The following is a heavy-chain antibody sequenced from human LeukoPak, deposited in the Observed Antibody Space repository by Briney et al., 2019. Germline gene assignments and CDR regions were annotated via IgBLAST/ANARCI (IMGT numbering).Heavy chain of an antibody. CDR2: INHSGST. CDR1: GGSFSCYY. V-gene: IGHV4-34*01. CDR3: AGGRYCSSTSCSYYGMDV. D-gene: IGHD2-2*01. Sequence: SETLSLTCAVYGGSFSCYYWSWIRQPPGKGLEWIGEINHSGSTNYNPSLKSRVTISVDTSKNQFSLKQSSVTAADTAVYYCAGGRYCSSTSCSYYGMDVWGQGTTVTVSS. J-gene: IGHJ6*02.